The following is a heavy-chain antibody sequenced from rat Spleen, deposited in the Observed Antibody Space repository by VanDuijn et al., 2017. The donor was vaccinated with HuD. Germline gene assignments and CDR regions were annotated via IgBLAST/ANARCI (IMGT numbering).Heavy chain of an antibody. CDR2: ISSGGST. J-gene: IGHJ4*01. V-gene: IGHV2S12*01. CDR3: TRHYDGSYYYPMDA. D-gene: IGHD1-12*02. CDR1: GFSLTSNG. Sequence: QVQLKESGPGLVQPSQTLSLTCTVSGFSLTSNGVSWVRQPPGKGLEWIAAISSGGSTYYNSALKSRLSISRDTSKSQVFLKMNSLQTEDTAIYFCTRHYDGSYYYPMDAWGQGASVTVSS.